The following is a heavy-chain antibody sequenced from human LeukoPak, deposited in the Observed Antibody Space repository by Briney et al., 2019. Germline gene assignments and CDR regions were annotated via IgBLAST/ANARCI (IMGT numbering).Heavy chain of an antibody. V-gene: IGHV1-69*15. CDR3: ARKLRLGGNWFDP. D-gene: IGHD1-26*01. J-gene: IGHJ5*02. Sequence: ASVKVSCKTSGGTFTSYAITLVRQAPGQGLEWMGKIIPISGTTNYAQKFQGRVTFTADESTSTAYMELSSIRSEDTALYYCARKLRLGGNWFDPWGQGTLVTVSS. CDR1: GGTFTSYA. CDR2: IIPISGTT.